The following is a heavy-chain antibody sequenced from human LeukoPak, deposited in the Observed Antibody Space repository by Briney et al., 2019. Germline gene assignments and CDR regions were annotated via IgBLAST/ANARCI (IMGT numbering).Heavy chain of an antibody. J-gene: IGHJ6*02. V-gene: IGHV1-69*13. D-gene: IGHD3-3*01. CDR3: ARPSGSLYYYYYYGMDV. CDR1: GGTFSSYA. CDR2: IIPIFGTA. Sequence: SVKVSCKASGGTFSSYAISWVRQAPGQGLEWMGGIIPIFGTANYAQKFQGRVTITADESTSTAYMELSSLRSEDTAVYYCARPSGSLYYYYYYGMDVWGQGTTVTVSS.